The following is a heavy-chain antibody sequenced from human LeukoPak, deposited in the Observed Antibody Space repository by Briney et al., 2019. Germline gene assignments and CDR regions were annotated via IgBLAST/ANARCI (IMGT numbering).Heavy chain of an antibody. Sequence: PGRSLRLSCAASGFTFSSYAMHWVRQAPGKGLEWVAVISYDGSNKYYADSVKGRFTISRDNSKNTLYLQMNSLRAEDTAVYYCAREKMSNWFDPWGQGTLVTVSS. J-gene: IGHJ5*02. CDR3: AREKMSNWFDP. D-gene: IGHD5-24*01. V-gene: IGHV3-30*04. CDR2: ISYDGSNK. CDR1: GFTFSSYA.